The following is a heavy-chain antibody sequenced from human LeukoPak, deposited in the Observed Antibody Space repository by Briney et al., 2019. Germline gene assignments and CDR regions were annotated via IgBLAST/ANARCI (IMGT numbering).Heavy chain of an antibody. CDR2: IYYSGST. D-gene: IGHD4-17*01. J-gene: IGHJ3*02. Sequence: SETLSLTCTVSGGSISSYYWSWIRQPPGKGLEWIGYIYYSGSTNYNPSLKSRVTISVDTSKNQFSLKLSSVTAADTAVYYCARNGYNDYGDFDAFDIWGHGTMVTVSS. CDR1: GGSISSYY. V-gene: IGHV4-59*01. CDR3: ARNGYNDYGDFDAFDI.